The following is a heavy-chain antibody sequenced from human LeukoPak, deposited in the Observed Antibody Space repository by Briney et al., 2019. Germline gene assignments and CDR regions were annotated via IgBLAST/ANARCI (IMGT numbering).Heavy chain of an antibody. V-gene: IGHV1-8*01. Sequence: ASVKVSCKASGYTFTSYDISWVRQATGQGPEWMGWTDPNSGNTGYAQKFQGRVTMTRDTSISTAYMELSSLTSEDTAVYYCASGSGWSWYFDLWGRGTLVTVSS. CDR2: TDPNSGNT. CDR3: ASGSGWSWYFDL. J-gene: IGHJ2*01. CDR1: GYTFTSYD. D-gene: IGHD6-19*01.